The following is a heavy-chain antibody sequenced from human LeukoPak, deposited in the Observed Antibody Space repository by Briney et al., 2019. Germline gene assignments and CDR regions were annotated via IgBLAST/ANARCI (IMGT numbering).Heavy chain of an antibody. J-gene: IGHJ6*02. V-gene: IGHV1-8*01. CDR3: ARGVRGVIIYYYGMDV. Sequence: RASVKVSCKASGYTFTSYDINGVRQATGQGLEWIGWMNPNSGNTGYAQKFQGRVTMTRNTSISTAYMELTSLRSEHTAVYHRARGVRGVIIYYYGMDVWGQGTTVTVSS. CDR2: MNPNSGNT. D-gene: IGHD3-10*02. CDR1: GYTFTSYD.